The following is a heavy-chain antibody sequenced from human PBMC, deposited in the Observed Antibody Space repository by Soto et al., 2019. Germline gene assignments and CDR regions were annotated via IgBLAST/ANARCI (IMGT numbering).Heavy chain of an antibody. D-gene: IGHD2-15*01. J-gene: IGHJ4*02. CDR3: AKEIVAAAYAETSPFDF. CDR2: IDGSGGDK. V-gene: IGHV3-23*01. CDR1: GFTFGSYA. Sequence: PGVSLGLSCAASGFTFGSYAMGWVRQAPGKGLEWVSGIDGSGGDKSFADSVKGRFTISRDNSKNMLYLHMYGLRAEDTARYYCAKEIVAAAYAETSPFDFWGQGTLVTVSS.